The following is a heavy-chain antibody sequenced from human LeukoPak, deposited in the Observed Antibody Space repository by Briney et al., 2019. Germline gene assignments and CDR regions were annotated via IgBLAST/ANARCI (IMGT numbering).Heavy chain of an antibody. Sequence: PGGSLRLSCAASGFTVSSNYMSWVRQAPGKGLEWVSVIYSGGSTYYADSVKGRFTISRDNSKNTLYLQMNSLRAEDTAVYYCAKLKVVPASVHIGGDYWGQGTLVTVSS. CDR3: AKLKVVPASVHIGGDY. J-gene: IGHJ4*02. D-gene: IGHD2-2*01. CDR1: GFTVSSNY. V-gene: IGHV3-53*01. CDR2: IYSGGST.